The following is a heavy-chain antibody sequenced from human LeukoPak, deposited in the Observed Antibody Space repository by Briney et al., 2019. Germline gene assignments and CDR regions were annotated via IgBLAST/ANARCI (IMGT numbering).Heavy chain of an antibody. Sequence: GASVKVSCKASGGTFSSYAISWVRQAPGQGLEWMGRIIPTLGIANYAQKFQGRVTITADKSTSTAYMELSSLRSEDTAVYYCARGEVVPAAPFDYWGQGTLVTVSS. CDR1: GGTFSSYA. CDR2: IIPTLGIA. CDR3: ARGEVVPAAPFDY. V-gene: IGHV1-69*04. J-gene: IGHJ4*02. D-gene: IGHD2-2*01.